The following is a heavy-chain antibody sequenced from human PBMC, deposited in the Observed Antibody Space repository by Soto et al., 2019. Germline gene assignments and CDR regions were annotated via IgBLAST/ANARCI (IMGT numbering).Heavy chain of an antibody. CDR1: GYTFTSYG. V-gene: IGHV1-18*01. Sequence: QVQLVQSGAEVKKPGASVKVSCKASGYTFTSYGISWVRQAPGQGLEWMGWISAYNGNTNYAQKLQGRVTMTTDTYTSTAYMELRSLRSDDTAVYYCARVRAAAPDYYYGMDVWGQGTTVTVSS. CDR3: ARVRAAAPDYYYGMDV. CDR2: ISAYNGNT. D-gene: IGHD6-13*01. J-gene: IGHJ6*02.